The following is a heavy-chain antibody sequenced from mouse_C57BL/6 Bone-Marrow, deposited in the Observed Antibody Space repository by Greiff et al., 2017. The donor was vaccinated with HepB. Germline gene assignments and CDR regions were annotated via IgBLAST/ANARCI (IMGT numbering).Heavy chain of an antibody. V-gene: IGHV5-17*01. CDR2: ISSGSSTI. J-gene: IGHJ2*01. D-gene: IGHD3-2*02. CDR1: GFTFSDYG. CDR3: ARRLRLLFDY. Sequence: EVKVEESGGGLVKPGGSLKLSCAASGFTFSDYGMHWVRQAPEKGPECVAYISSGSSTIYYADTVKGRFTISRDNAKNTLFLQMTSLRSEDTAMYYCARRLRLLFDYWGQGTTLTVSS.